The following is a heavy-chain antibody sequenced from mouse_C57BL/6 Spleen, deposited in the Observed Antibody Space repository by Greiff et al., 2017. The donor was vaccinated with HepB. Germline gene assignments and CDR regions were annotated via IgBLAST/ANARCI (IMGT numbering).Heavy chain of an antibody. CDR2: IWSGGST. J-gene: IGHJ4*01. V-gene: IGHV2-4*01. CDR3: ASLTTVDYYAMDY. D-gene: IGHD1-1*01. CDR1: GFSLTSYG. Sequence: QVQLQQSGPGLVQPSQSLSITCTVSGFSLTSYGVHWVRQPPGKGLEWLEVIWSGGSTDYNAAFISRLSISKDNSKSQVFFKMNSLQADDTAIYYCASLTTVDYYAMDYWGQGTSVTVSS.